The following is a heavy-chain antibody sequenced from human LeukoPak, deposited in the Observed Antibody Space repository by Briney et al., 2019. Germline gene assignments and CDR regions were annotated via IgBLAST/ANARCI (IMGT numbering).Heavy chain of an antibody. CDR1: GFTFDDYG. D-gene: IGHD5-12*01. J-gene: IGHJ4*02. CDR3: ARDTGSGYDYFSYYFDY. Sequence: PGGSLRLSCAASGFTFDDYGLSWVRQAPGKGLEWVSGISGSGFSTYSADSVKGRFTISRDNSKNTLYLQMNSLRVEDTAIYYCARDTGSGYDYFSYYFDYWGQGTLVTVSS. CDR2: ISGSGFST. V-gene: IGHV3-23*01.